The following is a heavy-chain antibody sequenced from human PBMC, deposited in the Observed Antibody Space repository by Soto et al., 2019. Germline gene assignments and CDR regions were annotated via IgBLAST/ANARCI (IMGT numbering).Heavy chain of an antibody. Sequence: TVSGGSISSYYWSWIRQPPGKGLEWSGFIYNSVITNYSPSLKSRVSISADTSRNQFSLKVSSVTAADTAVYYCARGWDANSWGQGALVTVSS. J-gene: IGHJ4*02. V-gene: IGHV4-59*01. D-gene: IGHD6-19*01. CDR3: ARGWDANS. CDR2: IYNSVIT. CDR1: GGSISSYY.